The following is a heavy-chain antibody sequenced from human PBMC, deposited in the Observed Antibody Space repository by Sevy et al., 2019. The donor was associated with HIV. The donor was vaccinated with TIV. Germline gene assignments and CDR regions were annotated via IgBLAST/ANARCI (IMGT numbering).Heavy chain of an antibody. V-gene: IGHV3-23*01. D-gene: IGHD2-15*01. CDR2: ISGSGIST. CDR3: ANTVGGGFYYYYGMDV. J-gene: IGHJ6*02. Sequence: GGSLKISCAASGFTFSSYAMNWVRQAPGKGLEWVSAISGSGISTYYADSVKGRFTISRDNSKNTLYLQMDSLRVEDTAVYFCANTVGGGFYYYYGMDVWGQGTTVTVSS. CDR1: GFTFSSYA.